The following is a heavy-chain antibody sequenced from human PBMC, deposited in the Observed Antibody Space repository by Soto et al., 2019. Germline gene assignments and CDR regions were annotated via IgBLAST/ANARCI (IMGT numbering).Heavy chain of an antibody. Sequence: GESLKISCKASVDSFTTYCIGWLRQMAVKGLEWMGIIYPGDSDTRYSPSFQGQVTISADKSISTAYLQWRSLKASDNAMYYCARRGAVVPGDAFAIWEQGTIVTVSS. CDR3: ARRGAVVPGDAFAI. D-gene: IGHD3-22*01. CDR1: VDSFTTYC. CDR2: IYPGDSDT. V-gene: IGHV5-51*01. J-gene: IGHJ3*02.